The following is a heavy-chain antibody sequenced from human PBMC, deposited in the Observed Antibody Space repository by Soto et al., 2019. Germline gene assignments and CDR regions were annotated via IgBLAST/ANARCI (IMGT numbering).Heavy chain of an antibody. V-gene: IGHV1-69*01. J-gene: IGHJ4*02. CDR3: ASGASRGYPYFFDS. D-gene: IGHD6-13*01. CDR2: IIPYYNTL. Sequence: QAQVVQSGAEVRKPGSSVKLSCKASEGTFNSYAIAWVRQAPGQGLEWMGGIIPYYNTLNYAQKFQDRVTIPADDSTNTVDTELSRLRSDDTAVYFCASGASRGYPYFFDSWAQGTLVTVSS. CDR1: EGTFNSYA.